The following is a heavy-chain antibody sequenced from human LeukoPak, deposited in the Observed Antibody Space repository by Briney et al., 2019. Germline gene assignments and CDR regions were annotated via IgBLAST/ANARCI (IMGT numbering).Heavy chain of an antibody. CDR2: LYYSGST. Sequence: SETLSLTCTVSGGSISSSSYYWGWIRQPPGKGLEWIGSLYYSGSTYYNPSLKSRVTISVDTSKNQFSLKLSSVTAADTAVYYCARHTYYDFWSSKYYFDYWGQGTLVTVSS. D-gene: IGHD3-3*01. V-gene: IGHV4-39*01. J-gene: IGHJ4*02. CDR1: GGSISSSSYY. CDR3: ARHTYYDFWSSKYYFDY.